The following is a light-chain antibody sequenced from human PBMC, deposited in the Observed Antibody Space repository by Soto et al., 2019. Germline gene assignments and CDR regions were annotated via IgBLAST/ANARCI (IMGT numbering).Light chain of an antibody. CDR2: AAS. V-gene: IGKV1-39*01. CDR3: QQTYSSPIT. CDR1: QSISSY. Sequence: DTQMNQSPSSLSASVGDSIAITCRASQSISSYLNWYQQKPGKAPKLLIPAASILQSGVPSRFSGSGSGTDFTLTISNLQPEDFAGYYCQQTYSSPITFGQGTRLEIK. J-gene: IGKJ5*01.